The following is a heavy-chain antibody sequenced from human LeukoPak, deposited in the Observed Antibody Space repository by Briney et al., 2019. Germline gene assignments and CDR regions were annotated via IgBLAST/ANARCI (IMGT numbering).Heavy chain of an antibody. V-gene: IGHV4-59*08. CDR3: AGTIYCGGDCYPNGAFDI. CDR2: IYYSGST. CDR1: GGSISSYY. Sequence: SETLSLTCTVSGGSISSYYWSWIRQPPGKGLEWIGYIYYSGSTNYNPFLKSRVTISVDTSKNQFSLKLSSVTAADTAVYYCAGTIYCGGDCYPNGAFDIWGQGTMVTVSS. D-gene: IGHD2-21*02. J-gene: IGHJ3*02.